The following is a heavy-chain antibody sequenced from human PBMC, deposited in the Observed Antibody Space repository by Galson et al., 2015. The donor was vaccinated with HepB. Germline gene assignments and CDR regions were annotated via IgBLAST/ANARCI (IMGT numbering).Heavy chain of an antibody. CDR1: GFTFSSYA. D-gene: IGHD5-18*01. Sequence: SLRLSCAASGFTFSSYAMSWVRQAPGKGLEWVSSISHSGGGTYYADSAKGRFTISRDNSKNTLYLQVNSLRADDTAVYYCAKTLAPYTGFDYWGQGTLVTVSS. CDR2: ISHSGGGT. J-gene: IGHJ4*02. CDR3: AKTLAPYTGFDY. V-gene: IGHV3-23*01.